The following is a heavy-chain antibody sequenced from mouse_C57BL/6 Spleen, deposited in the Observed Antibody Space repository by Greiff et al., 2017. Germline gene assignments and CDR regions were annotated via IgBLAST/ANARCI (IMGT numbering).Heavy chain of an antibody. J-gene: IGHJ1*03. CDR3: ARRYYSGDWYFDV. V-gene: IGHV1-47*01. CDR2: FHPYNDDT. CDR1: GYTFTTYP. Sequence: QVQLQQSGAELVKPGASVKMSCKASGYTFTTYPIAWMKQNPGKSLEWIGNFHPYNDDTKYTEKFKGKAPLTVEKSSSTVYLGLSRLTSGGSAVYDCARRYYSGDWYFDVWGTGTTVTVSS. D-gene: IGHD1-1*01.